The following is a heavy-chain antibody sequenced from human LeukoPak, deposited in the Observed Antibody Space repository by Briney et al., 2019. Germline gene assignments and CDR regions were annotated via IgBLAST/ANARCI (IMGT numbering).Heavy chain of an antibody. D-gene: IGHD3-10*01. CDR2: GSSSSSTI. J-gene: IGHJ4*02. V-gene: IGHV3-48*02. Sequence: PGGSLRLSCAASGFTFSSYSMNWVRQAPGKGLEWVSYGSSSSSTIYYADSVKGRFTISRDNAKNSLYLHMNILRDEDTAVYYCARDNQFYSGSGSPDYWGQGTLVTVSS. CDR3: ARDNQFYSGSGSPDY. CDR1: GFTFSSYS.